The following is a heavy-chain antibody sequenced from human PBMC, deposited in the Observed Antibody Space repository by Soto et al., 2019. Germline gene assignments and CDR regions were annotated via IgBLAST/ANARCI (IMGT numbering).Heavy chain of an antibody. J-gene: IGHJ4*02. CDR2: ISSSSSTI. D-gene: IGHD1-26*01. V-gene: IGHV3-48*02. CDR1: GFTFSSYS. CDR3: ARSAGSGSYYFGSSV. Sequence: GGSLRLSCAASGFTFSSYSMNWVRQAPGKGLEWVSYISSSSSTIYYADSVKGRFTISRDNAKNSLYLQMNSLRDEDTAVYYCARSAGSGSYYFGSSVWGQGTLVTVSS.